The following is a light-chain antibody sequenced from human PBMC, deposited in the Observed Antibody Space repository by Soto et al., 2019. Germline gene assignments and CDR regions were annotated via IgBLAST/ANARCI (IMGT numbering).Light chain of an antibody. Sequence: IVMALSPATLSVSPGERATLSCRASQRVSNNVAWYQQKPGQAPRLLIYGASSRATGIPDRFSGSGSGTDFTLTISRLEPEDFAVYYCQQYGSSPLTFGGGTKADI. CDR2: GAS. CDR1: QRVSNN. V-gene: IGKV3-20*01. J-gene: IGKJ4*01. CDR3: QQYGSSPLT.